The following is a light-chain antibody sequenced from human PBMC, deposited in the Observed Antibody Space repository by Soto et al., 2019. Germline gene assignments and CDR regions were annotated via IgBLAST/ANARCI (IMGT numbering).Light chain of an antibody. V-gene: IGKV1-39*01. CDR1: QFIGNY. CDR3: QHVYSFPHT. CDR2: GAT. Sequence: DIRMTQSPSSLSASVGDGVTITCRASQFIGNYLNWYQHRPGKVPEVLIYGATTLQSGVPSRFIGSGYGTDFTLTISSLQPEDSATYYCQHVYSFPHTFGQGTKPEV. J-gene: IGKJ2*01.